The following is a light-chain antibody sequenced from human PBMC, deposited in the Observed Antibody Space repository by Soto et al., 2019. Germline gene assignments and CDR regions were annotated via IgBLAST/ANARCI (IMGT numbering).Light chain of an antibody. CDR2: AAS. J-gene: IGKJ1*01. CDR1: QGISNY. CDR3: QKYNSALTWT. Sequence: DIQMTQSPSSLSASVGDRVTITCRASQGISNYLAWYQQKPGKVPKLLLYAASTLQSGVPSRFSGSGSGTDFTLTISSLQPEDVATYDCQKYNSALTWTFGQGTKVESK. V-gene: IGKV1-27*01.